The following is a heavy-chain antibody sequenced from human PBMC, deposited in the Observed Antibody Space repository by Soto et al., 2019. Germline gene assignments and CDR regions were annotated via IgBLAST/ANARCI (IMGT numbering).Heavy chain of an antibody. J-gene: IGHJ4*02. D-gene: IGHD6-19*01. V-gene: IGHV4-59*08. Sequence: SETLSLTCTVSGGSISRYDWNWIRQPPGKGLEWIGYIYYSGSTNYNPSLKSRATISVDTSNNQFSLKLSSVTAADTAVYYCATHSGYSSGYFDYWGQGTLVTVSS. CDR3: ATHSGYSSGYFDY. CDR1: GGSISRYD. CDR2: IYYSGST.